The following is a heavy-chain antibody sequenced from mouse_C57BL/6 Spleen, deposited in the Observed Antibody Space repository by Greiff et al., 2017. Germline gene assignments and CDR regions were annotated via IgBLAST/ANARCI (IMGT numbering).Heavy chain of an antibody. D-gene: IGHD2-1*01. CDR3: TRDSVYYKARDY. Sequence: DVMLVESGEGLVKPGGSLKLSCAASGFTFSSYAMSWVRQTPEKRLEWVAYISSGGDYIYYADTVKGRFTISRDNARNTLYLQMSSLKSEDTAMYYCTRDSVYYKARDYWGQGTSVTVSS. V-gene: IGHV5-9-1*02. CDR2: ISSGGDYI. J-gene: IGHJ4*01. CDR1: GFTFSSYA.